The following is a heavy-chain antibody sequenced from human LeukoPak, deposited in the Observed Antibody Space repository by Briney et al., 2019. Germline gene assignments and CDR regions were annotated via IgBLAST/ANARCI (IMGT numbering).Heavy chain of an antibody. Sequence: SETLSLTCTVSGGSISSYYWSWIRQPPGKGLEWIGYIYYSGSTNYNPSLKSRVTISVDTSKNQFSLKLSSVTAADTAVYYCARAYSSGWYPGWLDPWGQGTLVTVSS. J-gene: IGHJ5*02. CDR2: IYYSGST. CDR3: ARAYSSGWYPGWLDP. CDR1: GGSISSYY. D-gene: IGHD6-19*01. V-gene: IGHV4-59*01.